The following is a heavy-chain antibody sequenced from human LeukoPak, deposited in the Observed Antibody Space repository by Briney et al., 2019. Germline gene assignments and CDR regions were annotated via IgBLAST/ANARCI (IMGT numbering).Heavy chain of an antibody. CDR2: ISSSSYI. V-gene: IGHV3-21*01. D-gene: IGHD3-3*01. J-gene: IGHJ6*04. CDR3: ARGRGITIFGVVTGPLDV. Sequence: GGSLRLSCAASGFTFSSYSMNWVRQAPGKGLEWVSSISSSSYIYYADSVKGRFTISRDNAKNSLYLQMNSLRAEDTAVYYCARGRGITIFGVVTGPLDVWGKGTTVTVSS. CDR1: GFTFSSYS.